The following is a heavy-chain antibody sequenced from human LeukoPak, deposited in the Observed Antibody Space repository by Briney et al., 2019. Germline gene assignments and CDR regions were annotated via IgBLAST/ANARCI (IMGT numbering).Heavy chain of an antibody. CDR3: ARSYSNYDLWVFFFDY. CDR2: ISSSSSTI. V-gene: IGHV3-48*02. J-gene: IGHJ4*02. CDR1: GFTFSSYS. D-gene: IGHD4-11*01. Sequence: GGSLRLSCAASGFTFSSYSMNWVRQAPGKGLEWVSYISSSSSTIYYADSVKGRFTISRDNAKNSLYLQMNSLGDEDTAVYYCARSYSNYDLWVFFFDYWGQGTLVTVSS.